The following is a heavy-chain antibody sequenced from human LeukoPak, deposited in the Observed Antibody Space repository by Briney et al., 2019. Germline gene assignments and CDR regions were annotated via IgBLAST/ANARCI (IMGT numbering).Heavy chain of an antibody. CDR3: ARDRGYKLAVAGTDWFDP. V-gene: IGHV4-4*07. Sequence: SETLSLTCTVSGGSISSYYWSWIRQPAGKGLEWIGRIYTSGSTNYNPSLKSRVTMSVDTSKNQFSLKLSSVTAADTAVYYCARDRGYKLAVAGTDWFDPWGQGTLVTVSS. D-gene: IGHD6-19*01. CDR2: IYTSGST. J-gene: IGHJ5*02. CDR1: GGSISSYY.